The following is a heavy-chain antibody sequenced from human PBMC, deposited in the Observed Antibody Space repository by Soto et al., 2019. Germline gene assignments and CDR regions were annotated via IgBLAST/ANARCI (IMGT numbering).Heavy chain of an antibody. Sequence: QVQLVESGGGVVQPGRSLILSCAASGFSLSNCGMHWVRQAPGKGLEWVAMISYDGSQEHFIDSVKGRFTISRDNSKNTLYLQMNSLRPEETAVYYCAKDLYNSGWYNYFDPWGQGTLVTVSS. V-gene: IGHV3-30*18. CDR2: ISYDGSQE. J-gene: IGHJ5*02. D-gene: IGHD6-19*01. CDR3: AKDLYNSGWYNYFDP. CDR1: GFSLSNCG.